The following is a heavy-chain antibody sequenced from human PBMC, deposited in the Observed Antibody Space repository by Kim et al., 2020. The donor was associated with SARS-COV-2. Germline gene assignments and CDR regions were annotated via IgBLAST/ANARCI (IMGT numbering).Heavy chain of an antibody. CDR1: GAYITNHY. CDR2: VYHSGST. D-gene: IGHD2-15*01. CDR3: EGEGYFDGGSFLFDQ. J-gene: IGHJ5*02. Sequence: SETLSLTCSVSGAYITNHYWSWIRQPPGKGLEWIGNVYHSGSTSNNPSLKSRVTMSVETSKRQFSLQLTSVTAADTAIYYCEGEGYFDGGSFLFDQWGQGAQVTVSS. V-gene: IGHV4-59*11.